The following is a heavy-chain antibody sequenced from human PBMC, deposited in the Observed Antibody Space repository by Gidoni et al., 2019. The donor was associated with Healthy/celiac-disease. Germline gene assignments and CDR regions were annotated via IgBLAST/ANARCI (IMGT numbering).Heavy chain of an antibody. J-gene: IGHJ5*02. Sequence: EVQLVESGGGLVQPGGSLKLSCAASGFTFSGSAMHWVRQASGKGLEWVGRIRSKANSYATAYAASVKGRFTISRDDSKNTAYLQMNSLKTEDTAVYYCTRAGLDYSNYKAPLHPLDPWGQGTLVTVSS. CDR3: TRAGLDYSNYKAPLHPLDP. D-gene: IGHD4-4*01. CDR1: GFTFSGSA. CDR2: IRSKANSYAT. V-gene: IGHV3-73*02.